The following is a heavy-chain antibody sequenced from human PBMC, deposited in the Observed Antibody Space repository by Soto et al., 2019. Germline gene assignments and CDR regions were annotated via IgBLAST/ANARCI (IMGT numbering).Heavy chain of an antibody. V-gene: IGHV3-30-3*01. CDR2: ISYDGSNK. CDR3: ARDPTRIAVAGPYFDY. D-gene: IGHD6-19*01. J-gene: IGHJ4*02. Sequence: PGGSLRLSCAASGFTFSSYAMHWVRQAPGKGLEWVAVISYDGSNKYYADSVKGRFTISRDNSKNTLYLQMNSLRAEDTAVYYCARDPTRIAVAGPYFDYWGQGPLFPVSP. CDR1: GFTFSSYA.